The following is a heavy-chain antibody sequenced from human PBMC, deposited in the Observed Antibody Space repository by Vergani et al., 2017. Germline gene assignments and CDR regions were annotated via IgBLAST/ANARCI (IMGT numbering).Heavy chain of an antibody. CDR1: GFTFSSYG. Sequence: VQLLESGGGLVQPGGSLRLSCAASGFTFSSYGMHWVRQAPGKGLEWVAVIWYDGSNKYYADSVKGRFTISRDNSKNTLYLQMNSLRAEDTAVYYCARDRGYSGYDPQGDYGMDVWGQGTTVTVSS. J-gene: IGHJ6*02. D-gene: IGHD5-12*01. CDR2: IWYDGSNK. V-gene: IGHV3-33*01. CDR3: ARDRGYSGYDPQGDYGMDV.